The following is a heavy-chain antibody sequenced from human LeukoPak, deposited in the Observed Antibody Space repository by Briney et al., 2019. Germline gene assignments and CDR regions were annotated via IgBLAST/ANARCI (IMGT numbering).Heavy chain of an antibody. CDR2: VRVDGHTA. D-gene: IGHD4-17*01. J-gene: IGHJ6*03. CDR3: VTAPYGDYYYYMDV. CDR1: GFTFSSYD. V-gene: IGHV3-23*01. Sequence: PGGSLRLSCAASGFTFSSYDMSWVRQVPGKGLEWVSSVRVDGHTAFYADSVKGRFTISRDNSKNTLYLQMNSLRAEDTAVYYCVTAPYGDYYYYMDVWGKGTTVTISS.